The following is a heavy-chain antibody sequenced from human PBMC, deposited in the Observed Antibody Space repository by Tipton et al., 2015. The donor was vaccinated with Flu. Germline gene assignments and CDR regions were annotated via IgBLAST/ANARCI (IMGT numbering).Heavy chain of an antibody. CDR1: NGSLSSYY. Sequence: TLSLTCIVSNGSLSSYYWNWIRQSPGKGLEWIGYIYNSGSTNYNPSLKSRVTISVDASKNQFSLRLTSVTGADTAVYYCARDRGGYDRYGNGPPGWFDSWGQGTQVTVSS. CDR2: IYNSGST. CDR3: ARDRGGYDRYGNGPPGWFDS. D-gene: IGHD5-18*01. J-gene: IGHJ5*01. V-gene: IGHV4-59*12.